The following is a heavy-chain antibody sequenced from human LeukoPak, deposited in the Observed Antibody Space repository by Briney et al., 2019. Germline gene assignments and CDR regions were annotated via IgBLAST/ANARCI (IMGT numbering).Heavy chain of an antibody. CDR3: ARAYFWVDY. D-gene: IGHD3-16*01. CDR2: INHSGST. J-gene: IGHJ4*02. V-gene: IGHV4-34*01. CDR1: GGSFSGYY. Sequence: SETLSLTCAVYGGSFSGYYWSWIRQPPGKGLEWIGEINHSGSTNYNPSLKSRVTISVDTSKHQFSLKLSSVTAADTAVYYCARAYFWVDYWGQGTLVTVSS.